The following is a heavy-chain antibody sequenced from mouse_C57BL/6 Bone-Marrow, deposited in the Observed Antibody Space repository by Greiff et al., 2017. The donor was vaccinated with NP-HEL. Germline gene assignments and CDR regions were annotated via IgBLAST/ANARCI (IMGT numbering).Heavy chain of an antibody. CDR1: GYTFTDYY. Sequence: VQLQQSGPELVKPGASVKISCKASGYTFTDYYMNWVKQSHGKSLEWIGDINPNNGGTSYNQKFKGKATLTVDKSSSTAYMELRSLTSEDSAVYYCARWGWDGVVFAYWGQGTLVTVSA. CDR3: ARWGWDGVVFAY. J-gene: IGHJ3*01. D-gene: IGHD4-1*01. CDR2: INPNNGGT. V-gene: IGHV1-26*01.